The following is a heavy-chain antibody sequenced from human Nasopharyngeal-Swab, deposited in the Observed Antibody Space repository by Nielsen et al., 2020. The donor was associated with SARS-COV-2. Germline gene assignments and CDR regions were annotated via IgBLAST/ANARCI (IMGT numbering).Heavy chain of an antibody. V-gene: IGHV3-23*01. CDR1: GFTFSSYA. D-gene: IGHD5-18*01. CDR3: AKDPVDTAMVFDY. J-gene: IGHJ4*02. CDR2: ISGSGSST. Sequence: GESLKISCAASGFTFSSYAMSWVRQAPGKGLEWVSAISGSGSSTYYEDSVKGRFTISRDNSKNTLYLQMNSLRAEDTAVYYCAKDPVDTAMVFDYWGQGTLVTVSS.